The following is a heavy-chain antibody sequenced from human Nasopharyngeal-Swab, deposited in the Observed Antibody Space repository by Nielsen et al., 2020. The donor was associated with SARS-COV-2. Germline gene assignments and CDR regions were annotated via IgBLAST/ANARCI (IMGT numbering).Heavy chain of an antibody. Sequence: ASVKVSCKTSGYTFTGYYIQWVRQAPGQGLEWMGRINPNSGATKSAQRFQGRVTMTSGTSISTAYMDLSSLTSDDTALYYCAREHPTTRASDYWGQGTLVTVSS. CDR2: INPNSGAT. CDR3: AREHPTTRASDY. V-gene: IGHV1-2*06. CDR1: GYTFTGYY. D-gene: IGHD4-11*01. J-gene: IGHJ4*02.